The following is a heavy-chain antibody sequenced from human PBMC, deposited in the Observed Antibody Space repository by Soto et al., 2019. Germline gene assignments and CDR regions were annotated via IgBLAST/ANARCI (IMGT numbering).Heavy chain of an antibody. CDR3: AHMRAAKFDY. D-gene: IGHD2-15*01. CDR2: IYWDDDK. Sequence: QITLKESGPTLVKPTQTLTLTCNVSGVSLSTSGVVVGWIRQPPGTALEWLALIYWDDDKRSSPSLKSRLTITKDTSNNQVVLTMTTMAPGDTATYYCAHMRAAKFDYWGQGTLVTVSS. CDR1: GVSLSTSGVV. V-gene: IGHV2-5*02. J-gene: IGHJ4*02.